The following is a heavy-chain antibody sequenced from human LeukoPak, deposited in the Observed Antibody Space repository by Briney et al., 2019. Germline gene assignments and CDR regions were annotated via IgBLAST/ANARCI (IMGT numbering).Heavy chain of an antibody. CDR3: ARRDGGYSSSWSQYNWFDP. CDR1: GGSFSGYY. J-gene: IGHJ5*02. V-gene: IGHV4-34*01. D-gene: IGHD6-13*01. CDR2: INHSGST. Sequence: PSETLSLTCAVYGGSFSGYYWSWIRQPPGKGLEWIGEINHSGSTNYNPPLKSRVTISVDTSKNQFSLKLSSVTAADTAVYYCARRDGGYSSSWSQYNWFDPWGQGTLVTVSS.